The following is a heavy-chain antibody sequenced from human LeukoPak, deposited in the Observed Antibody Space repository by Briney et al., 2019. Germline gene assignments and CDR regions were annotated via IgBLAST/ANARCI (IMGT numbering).Heavy chain of an antibody. CDR1: GFTFKLYW. J-gene: IGHJ5*02. V-gene: IGHV3-74*01. D-gene: IGHD2-15*01. CDR2: INDDGSDT. CDR3: VRGGPSTWS. Sequence: GPLRLSCAVSGFTFKLYWMHWVRQAPGKGPVWVSRINDDGSDTTYADSVKGRFTISRDDAKNMLFLQMNSLRAEDTAVYYCVRGGPSTWSWGQGTLVTV.